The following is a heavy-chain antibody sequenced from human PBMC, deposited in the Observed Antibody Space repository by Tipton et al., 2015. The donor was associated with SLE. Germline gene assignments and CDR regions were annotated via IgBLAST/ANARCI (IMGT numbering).Heavy chain of an antibody. J-gene: IGHJ3*02. Sequence: QSGPEVKKSGASVKVSCKASGYTFTSYGINWVRQAPGQGLEWMGWISAYNGNTNYAQKLQGRVTMTTDTSTSTAYMELRSLRSDDTAVYYCGKTVGATTAFDIWGQGTMVTVSS. CDR3: GKTVGATTAFDI. D-gene: IGHD1-26*01. CDR1: GYTFTSYG. CDR2: ISAYNGNT. V-gene: IGHV1-18*01.